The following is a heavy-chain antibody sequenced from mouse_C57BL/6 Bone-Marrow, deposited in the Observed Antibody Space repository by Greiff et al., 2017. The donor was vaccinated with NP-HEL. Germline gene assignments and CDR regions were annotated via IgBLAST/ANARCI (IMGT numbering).Heavy chain of an antibody. CDR1: GYTFTDHP. CDR3: ARSSPHYYGSSTYAMDY. CDR2: IYPRDGST. Sequence: VKLVESDAELVKPGASVKISCKVSGYTFTDHPIHWMKQRPEQGLEWIGYIYPRDGSTKYNEKFKGKATLTADKSSSTAYMQLNSLTSEDSAVYFCARSSPHYYGSSTYAMDYWGQGTSVTVSS. J-gene: IGHJ4*01. D-gene: IGHD1-1*01. V-gene: IGHV1-78*01.